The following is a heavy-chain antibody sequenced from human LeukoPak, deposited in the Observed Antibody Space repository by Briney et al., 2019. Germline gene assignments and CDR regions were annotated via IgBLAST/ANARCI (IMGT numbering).Heavy chain of an antibody. Sequence: SETLSLTCTVSGGSISSSSYYWSWIRQPPGKGLEWIGYISYSGSTESNPSLKSRVTISVDTSKNQFSLKLRSVTAADTAVYYCTRDRRDGYNYVDLWGQGTLVTVSS. CDR2: ISYSGST. V-gene: IGHV4-61*01. D-gene: IGHD5-24*01. J-gene: IGHJ5*02. CDR3: TRDRRDGYNYVDL. CDR1: GGSISSSSYY.